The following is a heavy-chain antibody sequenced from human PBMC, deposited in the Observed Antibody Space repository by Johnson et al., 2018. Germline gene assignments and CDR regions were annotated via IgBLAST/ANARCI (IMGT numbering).Heavy chain of an antibody. J-gene: IGHJ3*02. V-gene: IGHV3-30*18. CDR1: GFTFSSYG. D-gene: IGHD3-22*01. CDR2: ISYDGSNK. Sequence: QVQLVESGGGVVQPGRSXRLSCAASGFTFSSYGMHWVRQAPGKGLEWVAVISYDGSNKYYADSVKGRFPISKDNYKNTLYLQMNSLRAEDTAVYYCAKDLFTMIVVVAGDDAFDIWGQGTMVTVSS. CDR3: AKDLFTMIVVVAGDDAFDI.